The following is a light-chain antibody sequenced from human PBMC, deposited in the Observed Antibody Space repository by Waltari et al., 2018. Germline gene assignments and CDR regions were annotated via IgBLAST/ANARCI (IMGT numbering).Light chain of an antibody. V-gene: IGLV2-8*01. CDR1: TSDIGAYNF. CDR2: EVS. J-gene: IGLJ1*01. CDR3: SSYAGSDNLRV. Sequence: QPALTPPPSASGSAGQSVTISCTGTTSDIGAYNFVSCYHKHPGKAPKLLIFEVSKRPSGVPDRFSCSKSGITASLTVSGLQAEDEADYYCSSYAGSDNLRVFGTGTTVTVL.